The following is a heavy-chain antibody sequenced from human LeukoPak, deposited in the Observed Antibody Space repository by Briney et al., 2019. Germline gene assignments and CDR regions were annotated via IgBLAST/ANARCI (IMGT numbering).Heavy chain of an antibody. CDR3: ARGPLHVALSSGYLKWLDP. D-gene: IGHD3-22*01. CDR2: IIPIFGTA. J-gene: IGHJ5*02. Sequence: SVKVSFKASGSSFRSSTFAWVRQAPGRGLEWMGGIIPIFGTANYALEFQGRATITTDESTSTVYMELSSLRSEDTAMYYCARGPLHVALSSGYLKWLDPWGQGSLVTVSS. V-gene: IGHV1-69*05. CDR1: GSSFRSST.